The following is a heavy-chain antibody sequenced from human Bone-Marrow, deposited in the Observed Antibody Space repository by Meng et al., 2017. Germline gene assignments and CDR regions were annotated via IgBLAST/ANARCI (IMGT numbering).Heavy chain of an antibody. D-gene: IGHD1-26*01. CDR2: IYYSGRT. Sequence: QVQPEEAGPGLVKASRTLSLTWTGSCGSSSSGGYYWNLIRQHPGKGLEWIGYIYYSGRTYYNPSLKSRITISVDTSKNHFSLKLSSVTAADTAVYYCASLYGVVGASWFDPWGQGTLVTVSS. CDR1: CGSSSSGGYY. J-gene: IGHJ5*02. V-gene: IGHV4-31*02. CDR3: ASLYGVVGASWFDP.